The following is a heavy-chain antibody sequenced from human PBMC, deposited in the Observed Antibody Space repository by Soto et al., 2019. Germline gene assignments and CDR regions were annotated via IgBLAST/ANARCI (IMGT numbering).Heavy chain of an antibody. CDR3: ATDLKRTEWYFGLDF. V-gene: IGHV3-9*01. CDR1: GFTFDDHA. J-gene: IGHJ6*02. D-gene: IGHD2-8*01. Sequence: PGGSLRLSCAASGFTFDDHAMHWVRQGPGKGLEWVSGISWNSGTIVYADSVKGRFTISRDNTKNSLYLQMDSLRREDTALYYCATDLKRTEWYFGLDFWGQGTTVTVSS. CDR2: ISWNSGTI.